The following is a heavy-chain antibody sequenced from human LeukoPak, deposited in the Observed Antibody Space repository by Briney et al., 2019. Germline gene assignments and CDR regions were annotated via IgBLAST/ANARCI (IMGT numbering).Heavy chain of an antibody. D-gene: IGHD3-22*01. J-gene: IGHJ3*02. Sequence: GESLKISCKGSGYSLTNYWIGWVRQMPGKGLECVGILSPGDSDATYSPSFQGQVTISADKSISTAYLQWSSLKASDTAMYYCARHRGMIRTDAFDIWGQGTMVTVSS. CDR2: LSPGDSDA. CDR1: GYSLTNYW. V-gene: IGHV5-51*01. CDR3: ARHRGMIRTDAFDI.